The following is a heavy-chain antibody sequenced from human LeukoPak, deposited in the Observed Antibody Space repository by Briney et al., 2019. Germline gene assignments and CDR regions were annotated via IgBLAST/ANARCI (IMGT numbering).Heavy chain of an antibody. D-gene: IGHD4-17*01. J-gene: IGHJ3*02. CDR1: GFTFSSYA. V-gene: IGHV3-23*01. CDR3: AFNGGDSDYGDYANAFDI. Sequence: GGSLRLSCAASGFTFSSYAMSWVRQAPGKGLEWVSAISGSGGSTYYTDSVKGRFTISRDNSKNTLYLQMNSLRAEDTAVYYCAFNGGDSDYGDYANAFDIWGQGTMVTVSS. CDR2: ISGSGGST.